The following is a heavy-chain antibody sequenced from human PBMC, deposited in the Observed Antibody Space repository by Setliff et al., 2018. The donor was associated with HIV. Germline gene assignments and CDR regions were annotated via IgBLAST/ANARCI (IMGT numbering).Heavy chain of an antibody. CDR2: INAGNGNT. D-gene: IGHD6-13*01. CDR1: GYAFTGYY. CDR3: AINYAKLVLDAFDI. Sequence: ASVKVSCKASGYAFTGYYIHWVRQAPGQRLEWMGWINAGNGNTKYSPKFQGRVTITRDTSASTAYMELSSLRSEDTAVYYCAINYAKLVLDAFDIWGQGTMVTVSS. J-gene: IGHJ3*02. V-gene: IGHV1-3*01.